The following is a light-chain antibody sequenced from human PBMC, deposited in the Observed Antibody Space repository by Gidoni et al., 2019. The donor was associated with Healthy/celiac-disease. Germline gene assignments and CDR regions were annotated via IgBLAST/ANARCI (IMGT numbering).Light chain of an antibody. Sequence: DIQMTRSPPSLSASVGDRVTITCRASQSISSYLNWYQQKPGKAPKLLIYAASSLQSGVPSRFSGSGSGTDFTLTISSLQPEDFATYYCQQSYSTLSYTFGQGTKLEIK. J-gene: IGKJ2*01. V-gene: IGKV1-39*01. CDR3: QQSYSTLSYT. CDR1: QSISSY. CDR2: AAS.